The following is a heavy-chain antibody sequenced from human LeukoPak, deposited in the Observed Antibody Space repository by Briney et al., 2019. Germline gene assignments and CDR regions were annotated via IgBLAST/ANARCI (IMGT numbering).Heavy chain of an antibody. CDR3: AREYYDIGEFDY. J-gene: IGHJ4*02. D-gene: IGHD3-22*01. CDR1: GYTFTGYY. Sequence: ASVKVSCKASGYTFTGYYMHWVRQAPGQGLEWMGWINPNSGGTNYAQKFQGRVTMTRDTSISTAYMELSRLRSDDTAVYYCAREYYDIGEFDYWGQGTLVTVSS. CDR2: INPNSGGT. V-gene: IGHV1-2*02.